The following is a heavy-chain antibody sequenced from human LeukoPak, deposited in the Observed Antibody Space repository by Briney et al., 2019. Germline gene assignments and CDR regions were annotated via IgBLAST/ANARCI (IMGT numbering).Heavy chain of an antibody. CDR1: GFTFSSYE. CDR2: ISSSGSTI. CDR3: ARALLRYFDWLPRPFDY. Sequence: GGSLRLSCAASGFTFSSYEMNWVRQAPGKGLEWVSYISSSGSTIYYADSVKGRFTISRDNAKNSLYLQMNSLRAEDTAVYYCARALLRYFDWLPRPFDYWGQGTLVTVSS. V-gene: IGHV3-48*03. J-gene: IGHJ4*02. D-gene: IGHD3-9*01.